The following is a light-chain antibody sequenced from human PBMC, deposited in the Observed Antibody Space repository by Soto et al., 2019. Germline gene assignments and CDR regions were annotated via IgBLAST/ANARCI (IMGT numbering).Light chain of an antibody. CDR2: ATS. CDR1: QAISAW. CDR3: QQASISQLT. V-gene: IGKV1-12*01. Sequence: DTQMTQSPSSVSASVGDRVTITCRASQAISAWLAWYQQKPGKAPNLLIYATSSLQAGVPSRFSGGGSGTEFTLTISRLQPEDFATYYCQQASISQLTFGGGTKVEIK. J-gene: IGKJ4*01.